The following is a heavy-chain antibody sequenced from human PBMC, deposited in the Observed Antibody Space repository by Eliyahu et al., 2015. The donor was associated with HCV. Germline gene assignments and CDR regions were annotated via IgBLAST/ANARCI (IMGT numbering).Heavy chain of an antibody. CDR1: GGSFSGYY. Sequence: QVQLQQWGAGLLKPSETLSLTCAVYGGSFSGYYWSWIRHPPGKGLEWIGEINHSGSTNYNPSLKSRVTISVDTSKNQFSLKLSSVTAADTAVYYCARGRGGYSYGPTYWYFDLWGRGTLVTVSS. D-gene: IGHD5-18*01. V-gene: IGHV4-34*01. CDR3: ARGRGGYSYGPTYWYFDL. CDR2: INHSGST. J-gene: IGHJ2*01.